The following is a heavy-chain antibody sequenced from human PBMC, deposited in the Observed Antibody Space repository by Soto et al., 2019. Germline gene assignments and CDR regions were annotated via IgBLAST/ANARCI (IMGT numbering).Heavy chain of an antibody. V-gene: IGHV3-23*05. CDR2: IDSTGTYT. Sequence: EVQLLESGGGLAQPGGALRLSCAASEFTFGMYGMAWVRQAPGQGLEWVSAIDSTGTYTGYPASVKGRFTISRDNSGNTLYLQMNSLRAEDTDVYYCAKEGGFREPFDYWGQGTLVTVSS. CDR1: EFTFGMYG. CDR3: AKEGGFREPFDY. J-gene: IGHJ4*02.